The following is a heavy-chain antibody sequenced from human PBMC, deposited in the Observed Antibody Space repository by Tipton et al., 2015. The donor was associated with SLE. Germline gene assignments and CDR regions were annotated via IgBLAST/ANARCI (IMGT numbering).Heavy chain of an antibody. CDR1: GDSINSGANY. D-gene: IGHD5-12*01. Sequence: LSLTCTVSGDSINSGANYWNWLRQRPGKGLEWIGYIYYTGATRHNPSLQSRLAVSVDTSKNQFSLRLSSVTAADTAVYFCARSGGYSTPFDFWGQGSLVTVSS. V-gene: IGHV4-31*03. CDR2: IYYTGAT. CDR3: ARSGGYSTPFDF. J-gene: IGHJ4*02.